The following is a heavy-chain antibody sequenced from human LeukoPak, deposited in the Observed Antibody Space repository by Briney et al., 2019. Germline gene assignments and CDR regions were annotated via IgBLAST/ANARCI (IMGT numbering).Heavy chain of an antibody. V-gene: IGHV4-39*07. Sequence: SETLSLTCTVSGGSISSSSYYWGWIRQPPGKGLEWIGSIYYSGSTYYNPSLKSRVTISVDASKNQFSLKLSSVTAADTAVYYCARGRTITYSSGWYFDYWGQGTLVTVSS. D-gene: IGHD3-22*01. CDR2: IYYSGST. CDR3: ARGRTITYSSGWYFDY. CDR1: GGSISSSSYY. J-gene: IGHJ4*02.